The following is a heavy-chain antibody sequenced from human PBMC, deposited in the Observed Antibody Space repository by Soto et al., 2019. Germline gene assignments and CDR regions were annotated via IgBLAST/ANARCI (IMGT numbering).Heavy chain of an antibody. CDR2: IYYSGST. CDR3: ARQNFDILTGPSSFGP. J-gene: IGHJ5*02. V-gene: IGHV4-39*01. Sequence: PSETLSLTCAVSGGSISSSSYYWGWIRQPPGKGLEWIGSIYYSGSTYYNPSLKSRVTISVDTSKNQFSLKLSSVTAADTAVYYCARQNFDILTGPSSFGPWGKGHLVTVSS. CDR1: GGSISSSSYY. D-gene: IGHD3-9*01.